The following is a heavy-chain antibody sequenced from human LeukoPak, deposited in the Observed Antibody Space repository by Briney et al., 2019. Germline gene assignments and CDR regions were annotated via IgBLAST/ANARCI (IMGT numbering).Heavy chain of an antibody. V-gene: IGHV3-21*04. CDR2: ISSSSSYI. CDR1: GFTFSSYS. CDR3: AKDIGNRQWLVPSLDY. D-gene: IGHD6-19*01. Sequence: PGGSLRLSCAASGFTFSSYSMNWVRQAPGKGLEWVSSISSSSSYIYYADSVKGRFTISRDNSKNSLYLQMNSLRAEDTALYYCAKDIGNRQWLVPSLDYWGQGTLVTVSS. J-gene: IGHJ4*02.